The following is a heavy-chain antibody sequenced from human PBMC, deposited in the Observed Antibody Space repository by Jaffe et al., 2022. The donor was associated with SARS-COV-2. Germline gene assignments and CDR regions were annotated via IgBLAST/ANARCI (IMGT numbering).Heavy chain of an antibody. V-gene: IGHV2-5*02. Sequence: QITLKESGPTLVKPTQTLTLTCTFSGFSLSTSGVGVGWIRQPPGKALEWLALIYWDDDKRYSPSLKSRLTITKDTSKNQVVLTMTNMDPVDTATYYCAHLHLPPLQYHPYCGGDCYLKGGGNFDYWGQGTLVTVSS. CDR3: AHLHLPPLQYHPYCGGDCYLKGGGNFDY. CDR1: GFSLSTSGVG. J-gene: IGHJ4*02. D-gene: IGHD2-21*02. CDR2: IYWDDDK.